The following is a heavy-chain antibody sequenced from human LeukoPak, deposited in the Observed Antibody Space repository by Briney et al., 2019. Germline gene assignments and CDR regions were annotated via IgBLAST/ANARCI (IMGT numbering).Heavy chain of an antibody. CDR3: ARVVECGTTSCYYNWFDP. D-gene: IGHD2-2*01. CDR1: GYMFTSST. V-gene: IGHV1-18*01. Sequence: ASVKVSCKTSGYMFTSSTITWLRQAPGQGLEGMGWISAYSGNANYAQRLQGRVTMNTDTSTRTVYMDLRSLRSDDPAVYYCARVVECGTTSCYYNWFDPWGQGTLVTVSS. CDR2: ISAYSGNA. J-gene: IGHJ5*02.